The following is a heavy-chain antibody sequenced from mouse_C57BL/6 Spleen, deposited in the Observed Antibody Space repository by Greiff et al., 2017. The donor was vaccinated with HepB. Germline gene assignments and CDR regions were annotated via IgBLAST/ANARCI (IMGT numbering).Heavy chain of an antibody. CDR1: GFTFSSYA. Sequence: EVHLVESGGGLVKPGGSLKLSCAASGFTFSSYAMSWVRQTPEKRLEWVATISDGGSYTYYPDNVKGRFTISRDNAKNNLYLQMSHLKSEDTAMYYCARAGSSEGYAMDYWGQGTSVTVSS. CDR3: ARAGSSEGYAMDY. V-gene: IGHV5-4*01. D-gene: IGHD1-1*01. CDR2: ISDGGSYT. J-gene: IGHJ4*01.